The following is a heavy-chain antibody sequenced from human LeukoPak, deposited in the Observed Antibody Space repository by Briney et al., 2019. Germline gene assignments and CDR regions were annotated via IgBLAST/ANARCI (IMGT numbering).Heavy chain of an antibody. D-gene: IGHD3-22*01. J-gene: IGHJ4*02. CDR2: IYYSGST. V-gene: IGHV4-59*08. Sequence: SETLSLTCTVSGGSISSYYWSWIRQPPGKGLEWIGYIYYSGSTNYNPSLKSRVTISVDTPKNQFSLKLSSVTAADTAVYYCARHADSSGYYYYFDYWGQGTLVTVSS. CDR1: GGSISSYY. CDR3: ARHADSSGYYYYFDY.